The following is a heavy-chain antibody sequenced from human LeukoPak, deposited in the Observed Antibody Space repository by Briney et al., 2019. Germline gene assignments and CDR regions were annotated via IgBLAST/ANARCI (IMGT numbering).Heavy chain of an antibody. D-gene: IGHD3-3*01. CDR3: GRFPPDFWSGYYTGYYYMDV. Sequence: GESLMISCKGSGYSFTSYWIGWVRQMPGKGLEWMGIIYPGDSDTRYSPSFQGQVTISADKPISTAYLQWSSLKASDTAMYYCGRFPPDFWSGYYTGYYYMDVWGKGTTVTVSS. J-gene: IGHJ6*03. CDR2: IYPGDSDT. CDR1: GYSFTSYW. V-gene: IGHV5-51*01.